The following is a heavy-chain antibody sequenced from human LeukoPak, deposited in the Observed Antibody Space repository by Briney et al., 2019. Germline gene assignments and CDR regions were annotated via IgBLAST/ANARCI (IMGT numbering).Heavy chain of an antibody. CDR2: ISATGDKT. CDR1: GFTFDTYA. V-gene: IGHV3-23*01. D-gene: IGHD3-22*01. J-gene: IGHJ4*02. Sequence: PGGSLRLSCAASGFTFDTYAMSWVRQAPGEGLEWVSGISATGDKTYYSDSVKGRFSISRDNSKNTVYLQMNSLRAEDTALYYCVKAPLDYDSTVYSTDWGQGTLVIVSS. CDR3: VKAPLDYDSTVYSTD.